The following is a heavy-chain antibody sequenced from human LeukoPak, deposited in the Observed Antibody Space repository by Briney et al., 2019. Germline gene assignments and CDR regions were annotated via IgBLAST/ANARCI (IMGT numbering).Heavy chain of an antibody. CDR1: GGSISSNNW. CDR2: IFHSGST. V-gene: IGHV4-4*02. J-gene: IGHJ4*02. Sequence: PSETLSLTCVVSGGSISSNNWWSWVRQPPGKGLEWIGEIFHSGSTNYNPSLRSRITISVDKSKNQVSLKLSSVTAADTAVYYCARVRRDGYNSPDYWGQGTLVTVSS. D-gene: IGHD5-24*01. CDR3: ARVRRDGYNSPDY.